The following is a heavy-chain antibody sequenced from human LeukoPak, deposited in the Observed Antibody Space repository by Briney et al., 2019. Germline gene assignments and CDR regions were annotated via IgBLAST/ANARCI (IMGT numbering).Heavy chain of an antibody. CDR3: ARANDIVVVVAATQGDYYYYGMDV. Sequence: GASVKVSCTASGGTFSSYAISWVRQAPGQGLEWMGGIIPIFGTANYAQKFQGRVTITADESTSTAYMELSSLRSEDTAVYYCARANDIVVVVAATQGDYYYYGMDVWGQGTTVTVSS. V-gene: IGHV1-69*13. D-gene: IGHD2-15*01. CDR2: IIPIFGTA. CDR1: GGTFSSYA. J-gene: IGHJ6*02.